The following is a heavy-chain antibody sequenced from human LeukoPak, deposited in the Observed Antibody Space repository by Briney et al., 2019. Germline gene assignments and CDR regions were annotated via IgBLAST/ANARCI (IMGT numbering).Heavy chain of an antibody. CDR1: RDTFSNHA. D-gene: IGHD3-10*01. Sequence: ASVKVSCKASRDTFSNHAINWVRQAPGQGLEWMGGIIPVFGTPDYSQKFQGRVTITRDTSASTAYMELSSLRSEDTAVYYCAREAGPLYYYGSGSYPRPGDYWGQGTLVTVSS. V-gene: IGHV1-69*05. CDR2: IIPVFGTP. J-gene: IGHJ4*02. CDR3: AREAGPLYYYGSGSYPRPGDY.